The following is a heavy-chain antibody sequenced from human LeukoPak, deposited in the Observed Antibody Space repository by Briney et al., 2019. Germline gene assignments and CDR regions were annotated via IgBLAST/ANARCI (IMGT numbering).Heavy chain of an antibody. CDR3: AKGSLDKYYSDSSGFVFDP. Sequence: PGGSLRLSCAASGFPFNAYWMTWVRQAPGKGLEWVSAISGSGGSTYYADSVKGRYTISRDNSKNTPYLQMNSLRAEDTAVYYCAKGSLDKYYSDSSGFVFDPRGQGTLVTVSS. CDR2: ISGSGGST. D-gene: IGHD3-22*01. J-gene: IGHJ5*02. V-gene: IGHV3-23*01. CDR1: GFPFNAYW.